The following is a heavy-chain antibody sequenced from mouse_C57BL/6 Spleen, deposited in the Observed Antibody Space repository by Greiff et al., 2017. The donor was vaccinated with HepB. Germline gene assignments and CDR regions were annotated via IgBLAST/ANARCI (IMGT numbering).Heavy chain of an antibody. J-gene: IGHJ3*01. CDR3: AREMALHGCNFAH. Sequence: VQLHQPGAELVRPGSSVKLSCKASGYTFTSYWMHWVKQRPIQGLEWIGNIDPSDSETHYNQKFKDKATLTVDKSSSTAYMQLSSLTSEDSAVYYCAREMALHGCNFAHWGEGTPATVSP. D-gene: IGHD1-1*01. CDR2: IDPSDSET. CDR1: GYTFTSYW. V-gene: IGHV1-52*01.